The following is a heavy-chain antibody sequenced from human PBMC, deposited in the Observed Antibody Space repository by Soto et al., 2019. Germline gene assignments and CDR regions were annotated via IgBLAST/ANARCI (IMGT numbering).Heavy chain of an antibody. CDR1: GYTFTSYF. J-gene: IGHJ5*02. D-gene: IGHD6-19*01. V-gene: IGHV1-46*01. CDR3: AREAYSSSGFDP. CDR2: INPSGGGT. Sequence: ASVKVSCKASGYTFTSYFMHWVRQAPGQGLEWMGIINPSGGGTTYAQKFQGRVTMTRDTSTSTVYMELSSLRSEDTAMYYCAREAYSSSGFDPWGQGTLVTVSS.